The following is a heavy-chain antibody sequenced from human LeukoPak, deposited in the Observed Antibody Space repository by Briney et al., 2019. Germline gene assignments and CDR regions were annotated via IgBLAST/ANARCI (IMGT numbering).Heavy chain of an antibody. CDR1: GGSFSGYY. J-gene: IGHJ4*02. D-gene: IGHD4-17*01. V-gene: IGHV4-34*01. CDR3: ARGVLYGDRPRRFDY. Sequence: SETLSLTCAVYGGSFSGYYWSWIRQPPGKGLEWIGEINHSGSTNYNPSLKSRVTISVDTSKNQFSLKLSSVTAADTAVYYCARGVLYGDRPRRFDYWGQGTLVTVSS. CDR2: INHSGST.